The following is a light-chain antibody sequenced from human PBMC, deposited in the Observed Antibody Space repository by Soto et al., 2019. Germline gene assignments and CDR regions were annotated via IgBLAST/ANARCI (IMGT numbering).Light chain of an antibody. Sequence: QSALTQPRSVSGSPGQSVTISCTGTSSDVGGSNHVSWYQHHPGKAPKFMIYDVSKRPSGVPDRFSGSKSGNTASLTISGLQAEDEADYYYCSSAGDYSFVFGTGTKVTVL. J-gene: IGLJ1*01. CDR1: SSDVGGSNH. V-gene: IGLV2-11*01. CDR2: DVS. CDR3: CSSAGDYSFV.